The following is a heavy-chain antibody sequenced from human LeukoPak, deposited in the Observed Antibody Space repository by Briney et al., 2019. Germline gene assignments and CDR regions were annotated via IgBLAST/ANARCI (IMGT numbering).Heavy chain of an antibody. D-gene: IGHD1-26*01. CDR3: AKGGGYYAIDY. CDR1: GFIVNSNY. J-gene: IGHJ4*02. Sequence: GGSLRLSCAASGFIVNSNYMNWVRQAPGKGLEWVSVLYSDDTTYYADSVKGRFTISRDNSKNTLYLQMNNLRAEDTAVYYCAKGGGYYAIDYWGQGTLVTVSS. V-gene: IGHV3-53*01. CDR2: LYSDDTT.